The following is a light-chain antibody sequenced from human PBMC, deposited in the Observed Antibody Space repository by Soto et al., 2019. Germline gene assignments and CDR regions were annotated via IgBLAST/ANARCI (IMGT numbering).Light chain of an antibody. CDR2: SNS. CDR1: SSNIGSTT. J-gene: IGLJ1*01. V-gene: IGLV1-44*01. CDR3: AAWDDSLNAL. Sequence: QAVVTQPPSASGAPGQGVTISCSGTSSNIGSTTVNWYQQVPGTAPKLLIHSNSQRPSGVPDRFSGSRSGTSASLAISGLQSDDEADYYCAAWDDSLNALFGTGTKVTVL.